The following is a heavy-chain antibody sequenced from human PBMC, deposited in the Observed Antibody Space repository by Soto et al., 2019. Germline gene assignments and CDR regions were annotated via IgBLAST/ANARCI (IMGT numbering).Heavy chain of an antibody. D-gene: IGHD3-3*01. Sequence: EVHLVETGGGLIQPGGSLILSCAASGFSVSRNYMSWVRQAPGKGLEWVSVLYSGGNTHYADSVKGRFTISRDNSKNTLYLQMNSLRVEDTAVYYCAREGNTYYEFWSGEPAYGMDVWGQGTTVTVSS. CDR2: LYSGGNT. V-gene: IGHV3-53*02. J-gene: IGHJ6*02. CDR3: AREGNTYYEFWSGEPAYGMDV. CDR1: GFSVSRNY.